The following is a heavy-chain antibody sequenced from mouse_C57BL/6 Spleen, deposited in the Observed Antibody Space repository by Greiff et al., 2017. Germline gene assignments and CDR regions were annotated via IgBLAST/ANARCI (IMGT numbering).Heavy chain of an antibody. Sequence: EVQLVESGGDLVKPGGSLKLSCAASGFTFSSYGMSWVRQTPDKRLEWVATISSGGSYTYYPDSVKGRFTISRDNAKNTLYLQMSSLKSEDTAMXYCARHQDYVYFDYWGQGTTLTVSS. D-gene: IGHD1-1*01. CDR3: ARHQDYVYFDY. J-gene: IGHJ2*01. CDR2: ISSGGSYT. CDR1: GFTFSSYG. V-gene: IGHV5-6*01.